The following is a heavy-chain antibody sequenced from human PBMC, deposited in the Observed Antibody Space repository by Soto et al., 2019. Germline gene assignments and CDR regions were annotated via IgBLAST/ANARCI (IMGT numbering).Heavy chain of an antibody. Sequence: GGSLRLSCAASAFTVSSNYMNWVRQAPGKGLEWVSIIYSGGSAYYADSVKGRFTISRDNSKNTLYLQMNSLRADDTAVYYCARAGGRFYGMDVWGQGTTVIVSS. CDR2: IYSGGSA. CDR3: ARAGGRFYGMDV. V-gene: IGHV3-53*01. CDR1: AFTVSSNY. J-gene: IGHJ6*02. D-gene: IGHD3-10*01.